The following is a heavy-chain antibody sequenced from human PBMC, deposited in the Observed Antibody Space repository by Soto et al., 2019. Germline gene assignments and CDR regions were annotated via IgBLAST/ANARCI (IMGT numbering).Heavy chain of an antibody. CDR1: GGSISSYY. V-gene: IGHV4-59*08. CDR3: ARRYGSCFGY. J-gene: IGHJ4*02. Sequence: SETLSLTCTVSGGSISSYYWSWIRQPPGKGLEWIGYIYYSGSTNYNPSLKSRVTISVDTSKNQFSLKLSSVTAADTAMYYCARRYGSCFGYWGQGTLVTVSS. CDR2: IYYSGST. D-gene: IGHD5-18*01.